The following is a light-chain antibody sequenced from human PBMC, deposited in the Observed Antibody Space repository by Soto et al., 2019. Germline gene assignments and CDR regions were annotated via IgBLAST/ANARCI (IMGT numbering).Light chain of an antibody. J-gene: IGKJ5*01. V-gene: IGKV2-28*01. CDR1: QSLLDSNGYNY. CDR3: MQAIRTPFT. Sequence: VMTQSPFSLPVTPGEPASISCRSSQSLLDSNGYNYLDWYLQKPGQSPQLLIYMGSNRASGVPDRFSGSGAGSNFTLKISRVEAEDVGVYYCMQAIRTPFTFGQGTRLEIK. CDR2: MGS.